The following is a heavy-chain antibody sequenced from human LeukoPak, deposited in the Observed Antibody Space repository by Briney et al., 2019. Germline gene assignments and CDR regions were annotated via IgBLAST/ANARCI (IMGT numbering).Heavy chain of an antibody. D-gene: IGHD6-19*01. CDR2: ISGTGGGE. V-gene: IGHV3-23*01. J-gene: IGHJ4*02. CDR3: EKDFIARGAVAGPQRSLGFDY. Sequence: PGGALRHSSAACGCNVISYAMSGFRQALPRGRQGVSAISGTGGGEYYQVSVKDWFPIHRDNSKNTLDLQMNGLRAEDTAVYYCEKDFIARGAVAGPQRSLGFDYWGQGTLVTVSS. CDR1: GCNVISYA.